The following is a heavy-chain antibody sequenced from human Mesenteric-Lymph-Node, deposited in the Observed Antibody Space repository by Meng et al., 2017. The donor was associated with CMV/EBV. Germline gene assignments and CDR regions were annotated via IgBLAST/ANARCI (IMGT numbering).Heavy chain of an antibody. CDR3: AKLNYYDSSGNDY. CDR1: GFTFSSYA. CDR2: ISNSGGST. D-gene: IGHD3-22*01. V-gene: IGHV3-23*01. Sequence: GESLKISCAASGFTFSSYAMNWVRQGPGKGLEWVSYISNSGGSTYYAESVKGRFTISRDNSKNTMYLQMNTMRADDTALYYCAKLNYYDSSGNDYWGQGTPVTVSS. J-gene: IGHJ4*02.